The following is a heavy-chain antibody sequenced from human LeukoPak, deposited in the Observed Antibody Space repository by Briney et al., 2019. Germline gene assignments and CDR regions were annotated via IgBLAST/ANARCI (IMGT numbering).Heavy chain of an antibody. CDR3: ARDAVPAAMIYGMDV. V-gene: IGHV3-33*01. Sequence: PGGSLRLSCAASGFTFSSYGMHWVRQAPGKGLEWVAVIWYDGSNKYYADSVKGRFTISRDNSKNTLYLQMNSLRAEDTAVYYCARDAVPAAMIYGMDVWGQGTTVTVSS. CDR2: IWYDGSNK. J-gene: IGHJ6*02. D-gene: IGHD2-2*01. CDR1: GFTFSSYG.